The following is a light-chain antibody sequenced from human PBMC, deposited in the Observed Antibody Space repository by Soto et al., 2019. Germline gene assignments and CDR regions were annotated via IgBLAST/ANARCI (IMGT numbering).Light chain of an antibody. CDR3: QQYNDWPPYT. Sequence: VMTQSPATLSVSPGERATLSCRASQSVRRNVAWYQQNPGQAPRLLIYDASTRATGIPARFSGSESGTEFTLTISSLQSEDFAVYYCQQYNDWPPYTFGQGTKLEIK. CDR1: QSVRRN. J-gene: IGKJ2*01. CDR2: DAS. V-gene: IGKV3-15*01.